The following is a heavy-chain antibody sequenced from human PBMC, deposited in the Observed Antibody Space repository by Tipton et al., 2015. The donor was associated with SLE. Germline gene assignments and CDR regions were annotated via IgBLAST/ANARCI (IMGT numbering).Heavy chain of an antibody. Sequence: GSLRLSCEASGFTFNKYGMHWVRQAPGKGLEWVAFIRSDGRNKNYADSVKGRLTISRDDSKNTVHLQMNSLRPEDTAVYYCAKDAPEETDSWGQGTLVTVSS. CDR1: GFTFNKYG. V-gene: IGHV3-30*02. CDR3: AKDAPEETDS. J-gene: IGHJ4*02. CDR2: IRSDGRNK.